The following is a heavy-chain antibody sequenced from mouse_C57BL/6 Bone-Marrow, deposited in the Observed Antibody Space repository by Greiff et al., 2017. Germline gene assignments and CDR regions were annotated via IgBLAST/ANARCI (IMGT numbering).Heavy chain of an antibody. CDR1: GFTFSSYA. D-gene: IGHD1-1*01. CDR2: ISDGGSYT. CDR3: ARDRLLRYPFAY. J-gene: IGHJ3*01. Sequence: EVKLMESGGGLVKPGGSLKLSCAASGFTFSSYAMSWVRQTPEKRLEWVATISDGGSYTYYPDTVKGRFTISRDNAKNNLYLQMSHLKSEDTAMYYFARDRLLRYPFAYWGQGTLVTVSA. V-gene: IGHV5-4*01.